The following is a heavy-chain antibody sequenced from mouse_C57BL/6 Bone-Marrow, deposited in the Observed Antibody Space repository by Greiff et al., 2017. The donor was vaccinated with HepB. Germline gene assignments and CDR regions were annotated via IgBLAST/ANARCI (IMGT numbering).Heavy chain of an antibody. J-gene: IGHJ3*01. CDR2: IYPSDSET. CDR1: GYTFTSYW. CDR3: ARGDGYDWFAY. V-gene: IGHV1-61*01. Sequence: QVQLQQPGAELVRPGSSVKLSCKASGYTFTSYWMDWVKQRPGQGLEWIGNIYPSDSETHYNHKFKDKATLTVDKSSSTAYMQLSSLTSEDSAVYYCARGDGYDWFAYWGQGTLVTVSA. D-gene: IGHD2-2*01.